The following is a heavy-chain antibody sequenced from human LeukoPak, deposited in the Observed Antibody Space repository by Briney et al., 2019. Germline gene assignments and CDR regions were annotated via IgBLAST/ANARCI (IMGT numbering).Heavy chain of an antibody. Sequence: PGGSLRLSCAASGFTFSIYSMNWVRQAPGKGLEGVSYISSSSSTIYYADSVKGRFTISRDNDKNSLYLQMNSLRDEDTAVYYCARVPRTFHSGSYYYYMDVWGKGTTVTVSS. J-gene: IGHJ6*03. CDR1: GFTFSIYS. D-gene: IGHD1-26*01. V-gene: IGHV3-48*02. CDR3: ARVPRTFHSGSYYYYMDV. CDR2: ISSSSSTI.